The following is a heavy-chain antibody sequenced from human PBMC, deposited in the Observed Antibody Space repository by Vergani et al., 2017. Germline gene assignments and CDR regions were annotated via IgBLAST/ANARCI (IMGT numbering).Heavy chain of an antibody. CDR2: TWYDGNNK. Sequence: QVQVVESGGGVVQPGRSLRLSCAASGFTFNQYGMHWVRQAPGKGLGWVAVTWYDGNNKQYADSVKGRFTISRDNSKSTMYLQMNSLRDEETSVYYCARDLQLLYNRFDPWGQGTLVTVS. D-gene: IGHD1-14*01. V-gene: IGHV3-33*01. CDR3: ARDLQLLYNRFDP. J-gene: IGHJ5*02. CDR1: GFTFNQYG.